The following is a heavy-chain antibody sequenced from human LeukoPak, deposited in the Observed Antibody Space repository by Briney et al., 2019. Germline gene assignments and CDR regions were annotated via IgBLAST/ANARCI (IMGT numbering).Heavy chain of an antibody. J-gene: IGHJ5*02. Sequence: SETLSLTCAVYGGSFSGYYWSWIRQPPGKGLEWIGEINHSGSTNYNPSLKSRVTISVDTSKNQFSLKLSSVTAADTAVYYCARRGKRVGATRNWFDPWGQGTLVTVSS. D-gene: IGHD1-26*01. CDR2: INHSGST. CDR1: GGSFSGYY. CDR3: ARRGKRVGATRNWFDP. V-gene: IGHV4-34*01.